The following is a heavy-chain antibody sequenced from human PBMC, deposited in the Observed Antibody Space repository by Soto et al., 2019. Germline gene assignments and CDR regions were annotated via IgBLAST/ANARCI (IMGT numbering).Heavy chain of an antibody. CDR3: ASLAYSSSSLDY. CDR1: GGSISSSSYY. V-gene: IGHV4-39*01. Sequence: PSETLSLTCTVSGGSISSSSYYWGWIRQPPGKGLEWIGSIYYSGSTYYNPSLKSRVTISVDTSKNQFSLKLSSVTAADTAVYYCASLAYSSSSLDYWGQGTLVTVSS. CDR2: IYYSGST. D-gene: IGHD6-6*01. J-gene: IGHJ4*02.